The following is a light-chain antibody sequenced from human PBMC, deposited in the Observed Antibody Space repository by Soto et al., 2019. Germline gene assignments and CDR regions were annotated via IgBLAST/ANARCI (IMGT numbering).Light chain of an antibody. V-gene: IGKV3-20*01. CDR3: QQYGSSPTWT. J-gene: IGKJ1*01. CDR2: GAS. CDR1: QSVSSSY. Sequence: EIVLTQSPGTLSLSPGERATLSCRASQSVSSSYLAWYQQKPGQAPRLLLYGASSRATGIPDRFSGSGSGTDFTLTISSLEPEDFAVYYCQQYGSSPTWTFGQGTKVEIK.